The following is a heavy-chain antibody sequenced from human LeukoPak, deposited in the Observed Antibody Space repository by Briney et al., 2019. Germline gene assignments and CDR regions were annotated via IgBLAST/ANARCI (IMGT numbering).Heavy chain of an antibody. CDR3: VRESEYYFDHSASFDY. CDR1: GFTFTAYL. D-gene: IGHD3-22*01. V-gene: IGHV3-30-3*01. J-gene: IGHJ4*02. Sequence: QPGRSLLLSCAASGFTFTAYLIHWVRQAPGKGLEWVAVMSSDGNAMFYADSVKGRFTISRDNSKNTLYLQMNSLRAEDTAVYYCVRESEYYFDHSASFDYWGQGTLVTVSS. CDR2: MSSDGNAM.